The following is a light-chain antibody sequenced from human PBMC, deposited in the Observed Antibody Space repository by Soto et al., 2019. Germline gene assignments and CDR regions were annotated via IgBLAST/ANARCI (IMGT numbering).Light chain of an antibody. CDR3: TSCITANTRCV. CDR2: EVN. Sequence: QSAXTQXASVSGSPGQSITISCTGTSSDIGRYNYVSWFQQHPGKVPKLVIFEVNYRPSGVSDRFSGSKSGNTASLTITGLQAADEADYYCTSCITANTRCVFGSGTKVTVL. CDR1: SSDIGRYNY. V-gene: IGLV2-14*01. J-gene: IGLJ1*01.